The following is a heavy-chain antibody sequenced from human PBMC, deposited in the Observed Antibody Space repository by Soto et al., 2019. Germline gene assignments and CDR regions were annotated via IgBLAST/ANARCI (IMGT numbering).Heavy chain of an antibody. CDR3: ARDGIVVVTTDAFDI. CDR1: GYTFTSYG. J-gene: IGHJ3*02. CDR2: ISAYNGNT. D-gene: IGHD2-21*02. Sequence: ASVRVSCKASGYTFTSYGISWVRQAPGQGLEWMGWISAYNGNTNYAQKLQGRVTMTTDTSTSTAYMELRSLRSDDTAVYYCARDGIVVVTTDAFDIWGQGTMVTVSS. V-gene: IGHV1-18*01.